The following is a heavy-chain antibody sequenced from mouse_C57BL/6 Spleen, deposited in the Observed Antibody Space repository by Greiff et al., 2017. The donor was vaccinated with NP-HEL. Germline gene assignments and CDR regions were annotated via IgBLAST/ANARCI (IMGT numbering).Heavy chain of an antibody. CDR2: ISYDGSN. Sequence: EVQLQQSGPGLVKPSQSLSLTCSVTGYSITSGYYWNWIRQFPGNKLEWMGYISYDGSNNYNPSLKNRISITRDTSKNQFFLKLNSVTTEDTATYYCAREGYDYGWFAYWGQGTLVTVSA. CDR3: AREGYDYGWFAY. D-gene: IGHD2-4*01. V-gene: IGHV3-6*01. CDR1: GYSITSGYY. J-gene: IGHJ3*01.